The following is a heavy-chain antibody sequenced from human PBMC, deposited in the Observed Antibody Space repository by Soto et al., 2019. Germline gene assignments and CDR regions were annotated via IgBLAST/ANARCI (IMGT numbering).Heavy chain of an antibody. D-gene: IGHD1-26*01. CDR2: IYYSGST. J-gene: IGHJ4*02. CDR1: GGSISSSSYY. CDR3: ARHGAPRPNYYFDY. V-gene: IGHV4-39*01. Sequence: PSETLSLTCTVSGGSISSSSYYWGWIRQPPGKGLEWIGSIYYSGSTYYNPSLKSRVTISVDTSKNQFSLKLSSVTAADTAVYYCARHGAPRPNYYFDYWGQGTLVTVSS.